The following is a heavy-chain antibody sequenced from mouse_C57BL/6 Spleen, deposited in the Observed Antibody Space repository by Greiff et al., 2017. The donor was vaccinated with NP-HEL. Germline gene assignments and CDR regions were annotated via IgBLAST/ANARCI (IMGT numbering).Heavy chain of an antibody. D-gene: IGHD1-1*01. V-gene: IGHV1-55*01. CDR3: ARGLLRNYYAMDY. J-gene: IGHJ4*01. CDR1: GYTFTSYW. Sequence: VQLQQPGAELVKPGASVKMSCKASGYTFTSYWITWVKQRPGQGLEWIGDIYPGSGSTNYTEKFKSKATLTVDTSSSTAYMQLSSLTSEDSAVYYCARGLLRNYYAMDYWGQGTSVTVSS. CDR2: IYPGSGST.